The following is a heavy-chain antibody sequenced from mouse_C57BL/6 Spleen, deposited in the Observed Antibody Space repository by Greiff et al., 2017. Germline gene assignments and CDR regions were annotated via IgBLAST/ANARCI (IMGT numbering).Heavy chain of an antibody. CDR1: GFTFSSYA. CDR3: TRWGTWAWFAY. J-gene: IGHJ3*01. V-gene: IGHV5-4*03. CDR2: ISDGGSYT. D-gene: IGHD3-3*01. Sequence: EVKVVESGGGLVKPGGSLKLSCAASGFTFSSYAMSWVRQTPEKRLEWVATISDGGSYTYYPDNVKGRFTISRDNAKNNLYLQMSHLKSEDTAMYYCTRWGTWAWFAYWGKGTLVTVSA.